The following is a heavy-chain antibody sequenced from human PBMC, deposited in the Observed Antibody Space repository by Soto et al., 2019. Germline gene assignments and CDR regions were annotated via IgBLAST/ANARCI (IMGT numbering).Heavy chain of an antibody. D-gene: IGHD2-21*01. J-gene: IGHJ4*02. V-gene: IGHV4-34*01. Sequence: QVPLQQWGAGLLKPSETLSLTCAVYGGSFSGHYWSWIRQPPGKGLEWIGEINHSGSTNSNPSLKSRVAMSIDPSKNQFSLKLSSVTAADTAVYYCARGSSLIVEVQRDAPDKYYFDSWSQGTLVTVSS. CDR3: ARGSSLIVEVQRDAPDKYYFDS. CDR2: INHSGST. CDR1: GGSFSGHY.